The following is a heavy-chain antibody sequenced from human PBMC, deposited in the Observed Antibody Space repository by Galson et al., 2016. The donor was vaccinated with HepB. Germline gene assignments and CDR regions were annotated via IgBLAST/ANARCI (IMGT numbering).Heavy chain of an antibody. V-gene: IGHV3-30-3*01. CDR2: ISYDGSKK. CDR1: GFILSTYP. J-gene: IGHJ2*01. CDR3: ARGSGSYLGWVFDL. D-gene: IGHD1-26*01. Sequence: SLRLSCAASGFILSTYPIHWVRQAPDKGLEWVAVISYDGSKKYYVDSLKGRFTISRDNSRSTVYLQMNSLRADDTAVYYCARGSGSYLGWVFDLWVRGALVTVSS.